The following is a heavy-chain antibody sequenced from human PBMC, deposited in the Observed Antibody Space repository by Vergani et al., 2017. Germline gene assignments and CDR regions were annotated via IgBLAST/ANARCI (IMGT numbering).Heavy chain of an antibody. J-gene: IGHJ5*02. D-gene: IGHD6-6*01. CDR3: ARGLGAIAALAVPFNWFDP. V-gene: IGHV4-61*01. CDR2: IFYSGSTT. CDR1: GGSVSSGSYY. Sequence: QVQLQESGPGLVKPSETLSLTCTVSGGSVSSGSYYWSWIRQPPGKGLEWIGYIFYSGSTTNYNPSLKSRVTISVDTSKNQFSLKLSSVTAADTAVYYCARGLGAIAALAVPFNWFDPWGQGTLVTVSS.